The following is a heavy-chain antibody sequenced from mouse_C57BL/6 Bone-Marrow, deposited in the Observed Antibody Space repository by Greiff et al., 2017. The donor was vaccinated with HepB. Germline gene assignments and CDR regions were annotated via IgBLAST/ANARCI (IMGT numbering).Heavy chain of an antibody. V-gene: IGHV1-78*01. CDR1: GYTFTDHT. Sequence: VKLMESDAELVKPGASVKISCKVSGYTFTDHTIHWMKQRPEQGLEWIGYIYPRDGSTKYNEKFKGKATLTVEKSSSTVYLELSRLTSDDSAVYYCAINYYGSSYGWFAYWGQGTLVTVSA. CDR2: IYPRDGST. D-gene: IGHD1-1*01. CDR3: AINYYGSSYGWFAY. J-gene: IGHJ3*01.